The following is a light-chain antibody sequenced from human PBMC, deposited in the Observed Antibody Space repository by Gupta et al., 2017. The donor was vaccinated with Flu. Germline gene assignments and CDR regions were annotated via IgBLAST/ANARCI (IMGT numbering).Light chain of an antibody. V-gene: IGLV3-1*01. CDR1: KLGDKY. CDR2: QDS. Sequence: TCSGDKLGDKYASWYQQKPGQSPVLVIYQDSKRPSGIPERFSGSNSGNTATLTISGTQAMDEADYYCQAWDSSLCVFGTGTKVTVL. J-gene: IGLJ1*01. CDR3: QAWDSSLCV.